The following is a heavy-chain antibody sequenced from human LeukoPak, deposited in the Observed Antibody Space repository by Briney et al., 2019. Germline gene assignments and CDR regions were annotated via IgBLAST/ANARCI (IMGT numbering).Heavy chain of an antibody. D-gene: IGHD3-3*01. V-gene: IGHV1-18*01. CDR1: GYTFTSYG. CDR3: ARITYDFWSGYYMPDDP. J-gene: IGHJ5*02. Sequence: ASVKVSCKASGYTFTSYGIIWVRQAPGQGLEWMGWISIYNGNTDYAQKLRGRVTMTTDTSTSTAYLELRGLRSDDTAVYYCARITYDFWSGYYMPDDPWGQGTLVTVSS. CDR2: ISIYNGNT.